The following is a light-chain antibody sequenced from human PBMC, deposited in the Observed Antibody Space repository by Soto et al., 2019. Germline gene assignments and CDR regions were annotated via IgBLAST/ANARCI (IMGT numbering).Light chain of an antibody. Sequence: DIQMTQSPSSLSASVGDRVTITCRTSQTIDSHLSWYQQKPGKAPKLLIYDASNLQSGVPSTFSGGGSGTVFTLTIASLQPENFATYFCHQSYSITNPVGQGTK. CDR2: DAS. CDR1: QTIDSH. J-gene: IGKJ2*01. V-gene: IGKV1-39*01. CDR3: HQSYSITNP.